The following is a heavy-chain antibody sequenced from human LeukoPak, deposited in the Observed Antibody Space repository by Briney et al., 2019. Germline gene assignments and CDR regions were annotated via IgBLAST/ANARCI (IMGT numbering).Heavy chain of an antibody. CDR3: ATTGYFSGWYFG. J-gene: IGHJ4*02. Sequence: GVSLRLSCAASGFIFSTYEMNWVRQAPGKGLEWVSYISGPGGTIYYADSVKGRFTISRDNAKNSVSLQMNSLRVEDTAVYYCATTGYFSGWYFGWGQGTLVTVSS. CDR1: GFIFSTYE. V-gene: IGHV3-48*03. D-gene: IGHD6-13*01. CDR2: ISGPGGTI.